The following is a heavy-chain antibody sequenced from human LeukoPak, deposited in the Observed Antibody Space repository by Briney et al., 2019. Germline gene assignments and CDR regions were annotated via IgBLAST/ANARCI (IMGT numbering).Heavy chain of an antibody. J-gene: IGHJ4*02. D-gene: IGHD2-2*02. CDR1: GFTFSSYA. CDR3: VKGGTIPGRPPGD. CDR2: ISSNGGST. Sequence: GGSLRLSCAASGFTFSSYAMSWVRQAPGKALEYVSAISSNGGSTYYADSVKGRFTISRDNSKNTLYLQMSSLRAEDTAVYYCVKGGTIPGRPPGDWGQGTLVTVSS. V-gene: IGHV3-64D*06.